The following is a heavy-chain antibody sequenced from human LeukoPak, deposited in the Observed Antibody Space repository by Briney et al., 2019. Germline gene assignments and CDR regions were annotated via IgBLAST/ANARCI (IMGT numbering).Heavy chain of an antibody. D-gene: IGHD1-26*01. CDR2: LSYDGSNK. CDR1: GFTFSSFA. V-gene: IGHV3-30*18. CDR3: AKGRVGANGYYYYGMDV. Sequence: GGSLRLSCAATGFTFSSFASNGAGKVQGRGLRGWPVLSYDGSNKYYADSVKGRFAISRDNSKNTLYLQMNSLRTEDTAVYYCAKGRVGANGYYYYGMDVWGQGTTVTVSS. J-gene: IGHJ6*02.